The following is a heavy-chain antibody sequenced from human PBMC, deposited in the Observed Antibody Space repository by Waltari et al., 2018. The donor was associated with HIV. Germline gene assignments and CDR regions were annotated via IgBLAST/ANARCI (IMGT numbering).Heavy chain of an antibody. Sequence: EVLLVEYGGGLGKPGGSLRVSCAASGFIFSDAWMSWVRQAPGKGLEWVGRIKSNTDGGTTDYAAPVKGRFTISRDDSKTTLYLEMNSLKTEDTAVYYCTTVGGGTRDYWGQGTLITVSS. J-gene: IGHJ4*02. CDR3: TTVGGGTRDY. D-gene: IGHD3-16*01. CDR2: IKSNTDGGTT. V-gene: IGHV3-15*01. CDR1: GFIFSDAW.